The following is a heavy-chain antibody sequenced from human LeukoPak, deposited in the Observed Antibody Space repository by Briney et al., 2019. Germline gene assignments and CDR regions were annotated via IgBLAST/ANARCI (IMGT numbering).Heavy chain of an antibody. CDR1: GDSVSSNSAA. V-gene: IGHV6-1*01. CDR2: TYYRSKSYS. D-gene: IGHD3-10*01. J-gene: IGHJ5*02. CDR3: ARAVHYYGSGSYWFDP. Sequence: SQTLSLTCAISGDSVSSNSAARNWLRQSPSRGLEWLGRTYYRSKSYSDYAVSVKSRITINPDTSKNQFSLQLNSVTPEDTAVYYCARAVHYYGSGSYWFDPWGQGTLVTVSS.